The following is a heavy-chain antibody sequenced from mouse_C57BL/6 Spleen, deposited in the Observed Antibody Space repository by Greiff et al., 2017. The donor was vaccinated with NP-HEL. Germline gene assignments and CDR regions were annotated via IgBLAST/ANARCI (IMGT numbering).Heavy chain of an antibody. CDR3: ARGVITTVVAPFDY. CDR1: GYTFTSYW. J-gene: IGHJ2*01. CDR2: IYPSDSET. D-gene: IGHD1-1*01. V-gene: IGHV1-61*01. Sequence: VQLQQPGAELVRPGSSVKLSCKASGYTFTSYWMDWVKQRPGQGLEWIGNIYPSDSETHYNQKFKDKATLTVDKSSSTAYMQLSSLTSEDSAVYYCARGVITTVVAPFDYWGQGTTLTVSS.